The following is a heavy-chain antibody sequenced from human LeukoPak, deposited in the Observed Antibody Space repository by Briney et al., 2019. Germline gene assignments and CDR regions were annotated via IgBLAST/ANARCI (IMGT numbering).Heavy chain of an antibody. V-gene: IGHV3-23*01. J-gene: IGHJ4*02. CDR2: ISGSGGST. CDR3: ARGFGTYDSSGFYYPYYFDY. Sequence: PGGSLTLSCAASGFTFSSYGMSWVRHAPGKGLEWDSAISGSGGSTYYANSVKGRFTISRDNSKNTLYLQMNRLRAEDTAVYYCARGFGTYDSSGFYYPYYFDYWGQGILVTVSS. D-gene: IGHD3-22*01. CDR1: GFTFSSYG.